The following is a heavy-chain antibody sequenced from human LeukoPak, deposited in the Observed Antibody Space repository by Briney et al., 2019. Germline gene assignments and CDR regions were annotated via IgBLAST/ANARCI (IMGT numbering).Heavy chain of an antibody. CDR1: GGSISSTSYY. D-gene: IGHD3-22*01. CDR3: ARHVPTMIVVVAFDI. Sequence: SETLSLTCTVSGGSISSTSYYWGWIRQPPGKGLEWIGSIHYSGSTYYNPSLKSRVTISVDTSKNQFSLKLSSVTAADTAVYYCARHVPTMIVVVAFDIWGQGTMVTVSS. V-gene: IGHV4-39*01. CDR2: IHYSGST. J-gene: IGHJ3*02.